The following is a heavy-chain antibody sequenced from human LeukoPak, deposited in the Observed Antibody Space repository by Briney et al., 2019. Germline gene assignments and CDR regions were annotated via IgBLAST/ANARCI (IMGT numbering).Heavy chain of an antibody. Sequence: GGSLRLSCAASGFTFSSYSMMWVRQAPGKGLEWVSYISSSSTTIHYADSLKGRFTISRDNAKNSLYLQMNSLRAEDTAVYYCARANDFWSSYSDYWGQGTLVTVSS. CDR1: GFTFSSYS. J-gene: IGHJ4*02. CDR2: ISSSSTTI. V-gene: IGHV3-48*04. CDR3: ARANDFWSSYSDY. D-gene: IGHD3-3*01.